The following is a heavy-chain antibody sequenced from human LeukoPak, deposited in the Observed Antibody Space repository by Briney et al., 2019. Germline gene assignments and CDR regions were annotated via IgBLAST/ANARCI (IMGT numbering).Heavy chain of an antibody. CDR3: ATRSIVGATKA. Sequence: SETLSLTCAVYGGSFRGYYWSCIRQPPGKGLEGRGEINHSGSTNYHPSLKSRVTISVDTSKNQFSLKLSSVTAADTAVYYCATRSIVGATKAWGQGTLVTVS. CDR2: INHSGST. CDR1: GGSFRGYY. V-gene: IGHV4-34*01. J-gene: IGHJ4*02. D-gene: IGHD1-26*01.